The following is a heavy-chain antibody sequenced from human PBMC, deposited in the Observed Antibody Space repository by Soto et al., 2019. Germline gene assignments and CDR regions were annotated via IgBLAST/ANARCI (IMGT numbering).Heavy chain of an antibody. J-gene: IGHJ4*02. V-gene: IGHV3-74*01. Sequence: PGGSVRHCFAESEFVYSGDSLNLVRQAPGKGLLWVSRISVDGGDTTYADSVKGRFTIPRDNAKNTLYLQMDTLRAEDTAIYYCARAPEQSPIDHWGQGSLVTVSA. D-gene: IGHD6-13*01. CDR1: EFVYSGDS. CDR3: ARAPEQSPIDH. CDR2: ISVDGGDT.